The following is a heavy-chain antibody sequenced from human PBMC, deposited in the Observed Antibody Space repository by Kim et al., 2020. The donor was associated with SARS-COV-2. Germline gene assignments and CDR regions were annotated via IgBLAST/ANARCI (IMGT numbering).Heavy chain of an antibody. CDR2: GTS. J-gene: IGHJ4*02. V-gene: IGHV3-23*01. Sequence: GTSYYADSLKGRFTICRDNSKNTMYLQMNCLRAEDTAVYFCAKTPRTPDFWGQGTLVTVSS. CDR3: AKTPRTPDF.